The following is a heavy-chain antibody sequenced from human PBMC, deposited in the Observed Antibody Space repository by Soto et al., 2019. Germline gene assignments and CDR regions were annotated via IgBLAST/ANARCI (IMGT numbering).Heavy chain of an antibody. CDR1: AFTFSSYW. J-gene: IGHJ5*01. CDR3: MGGYGWLSDS. Sequence: EVQLVESGGGLVQPGGSLRLSCKASAFTFSSYWMNWVRHTPGKGLEWVAIIREDGNEKIYVDPVKGRFTISRDNAQNSLYLQMNSLRVEDTAVYYCMGGYGWLSDSWGQGTLVTVSS. CDR2: IREDGNEK. V-gene: IGHV3-7*01. D-gene: IGHD6-19*01.